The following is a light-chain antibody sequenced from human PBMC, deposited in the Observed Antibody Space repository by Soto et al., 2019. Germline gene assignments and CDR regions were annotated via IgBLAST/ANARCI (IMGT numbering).Light chain of an antibody. Sequence: HSVLTQPASVSGSPGQSITISCTGTSSDVGSYNLVSWYQQHPGKAPKLMIYEGSKRPSGVSNRFSGSKSGNTASLTISGLQAEDEADYYCCLYAGSSKDVFGTGTKVTVL. CDR3: CLYAGSSKDV. CDR2: EGS. J-gene: IGLJ1*01. CDR1: SSDVGSYNL. V-gene: IGLV2-23*01.